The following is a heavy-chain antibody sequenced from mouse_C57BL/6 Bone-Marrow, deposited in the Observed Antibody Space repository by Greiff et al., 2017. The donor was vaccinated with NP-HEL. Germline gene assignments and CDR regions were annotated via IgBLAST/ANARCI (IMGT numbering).Heavy chain of an antibody. CDR2: IWTGGCT. D-gene: IGHD4-1*01. J-gene: IGHJ2*01. CDR1: GFSLTSYA. Sequence: QVQLQQSGPGLVAPSQSLSITCTVSGFSLTSYAISWVRQPPGKGLEWLGVIWTGGCTNYNSALKSRLGISKDNSKSQVFLKMNSLQTDDTARYYCARSITGPDFDYWGQGTTLTVSS. V-gene: IGHV2-9-1*01. CDR3: ARSITGPDFDY.